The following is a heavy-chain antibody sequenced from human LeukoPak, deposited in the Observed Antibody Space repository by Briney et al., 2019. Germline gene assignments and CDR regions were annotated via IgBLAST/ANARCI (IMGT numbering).Heavy chain of an antibody. V-gene: IGHV1-8*01. Sequence: ASVKVSCKASGCTFTSYDINWVRQATGQGLEWMGWMNPNSGNTGYAQKLQGRVTMTTDTSTSTAYMELRSLRSDDTAVYYCARDYEVRRNWFDPWGQGTLVTVSS. J-gene: IGHJ5*02. CDR2: MNPNSGNT. CDR1: GCTFTSYD. CDR3: ARDYEVRRNWFDP. D-gene: IGHD3-16*01.